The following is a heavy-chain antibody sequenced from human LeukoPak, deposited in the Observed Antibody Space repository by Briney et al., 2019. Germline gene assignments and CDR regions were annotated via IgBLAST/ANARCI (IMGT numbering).Heavy chain of an antibody. CDR3: ASLIQNVYYGSEGAGYFDL. V-gene: IGHV1-8*01. D-gene: IGHD3-10*01. J-gene: IGHJ2*01. CDR2: MNPNSGKT. CDR1: GYTFTSYD. Sequence: ASVKVSCKASGYTFTSYDIHWVRQATGQGLEWMGWMNPNSGKTGYAQRFQGRVTMTRNTSITTAYMELSSLRSEDTAMYYCASLIQNVYYGSEGAGYFDLWGRGTLVTVSS.